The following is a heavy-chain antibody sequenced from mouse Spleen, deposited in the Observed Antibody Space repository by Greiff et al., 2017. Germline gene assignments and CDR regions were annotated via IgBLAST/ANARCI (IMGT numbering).Heavy chain of an antibody. J-gene: IGHJ2*01. Sequence: QVQLQQPGAELVMPGASVKLSCKASGYTFTSYWMHWVKQRPGQGLEWIGEIDPSDSYTNYNQKFKGKATLTVDKSSSTAYMQLSSLTSEDSAVYYCARNYYDGSYEVYFDYWGQGTTLTVSS. CDR3: ARNYYDGSYEVYFDY. V-gene: IGHV1-69*01. CDR2: IDPSDSYT. D-gene: IGHD1-1*01. CDR1: GYTFTSYW.